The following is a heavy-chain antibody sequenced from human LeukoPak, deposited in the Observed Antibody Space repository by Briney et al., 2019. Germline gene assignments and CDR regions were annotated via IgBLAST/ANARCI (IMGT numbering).Heavy chain of an antibody. CDR2: IQSDGSNK. CDR3: ARDGDTAIRGVNFDS. D-gene: IGHD3-10*01. V-gene: IGHV3-30*02. Sequence: GGSLRLSCAASGFTFSSYGMHWVRQAPGKGLEWVAFIQSDGSNKYYADSVKGRFTISRDSSKNTVYLQMNSLRAEDTAVYYCARDGDTAIRGVNFDSWGQGTLVTVSS. CDR1: GFTFSSYG. J-gene: IGHJ4*02.